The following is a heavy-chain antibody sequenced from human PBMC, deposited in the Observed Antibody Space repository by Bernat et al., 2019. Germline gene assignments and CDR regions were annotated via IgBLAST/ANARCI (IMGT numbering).Heavy chain of an antibody. D-gene: IGHD3-3*01. CDR2: VYSDGST. J-gene: IGHJ5*02. CDR1: GFTFSDYY. CDR3: ARQDDFWSGFVV. V-gene: IGHV3-66*04. Sequence: EVQLLESGGGLVQPGGSLRLSCAASGFTFSDYYMSWIRQAPGKGLEWVSIVYSDGSTYYADSVKGRFTSSRDNSKNTVFLQMSSLRVDDMAVYYCARQDDFWSGFVVWGQGTLVTVSS.